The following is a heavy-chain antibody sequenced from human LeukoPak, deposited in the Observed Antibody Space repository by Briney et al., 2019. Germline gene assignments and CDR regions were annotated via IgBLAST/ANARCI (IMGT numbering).Heavy chain of an antibody. CDR2: ISSSSSYI. V-gene: IGHV3-21*01. J-gene: IGHJ4*02. CDR3: ARDCSLRSHFDY. Sequence: GGSLRLSCAASGFTFSSYSMNWVRQAPGKGLEWVSSISSSSSYIYYADSVKGRFTISRDNAKNSLYLQMNSLRAEDTAVYYCARDCSLRSHFDYWGQGTLVTVSS. CDR1: GFTFSSYS. D-gene: IGHD2-15*01.